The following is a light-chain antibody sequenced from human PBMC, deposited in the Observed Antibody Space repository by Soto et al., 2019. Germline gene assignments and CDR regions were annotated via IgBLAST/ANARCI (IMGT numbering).Light chain of an antibody. V-gene: IGKV1-39*01. J-gene: IGKJ5*01. CDR3: QQANSFPIT. CDR2: AAS. CDR1: QSISSY. Sequence: DIQMTQSPSSLSASVGDRVTITCRASQSISSYLNWYQQKPGKAPKLLIYAASSLQSGVPSRFSGSGSGTDSTLTISSLQPEDFATYYCQQANSFPITFGQGTRLEI.